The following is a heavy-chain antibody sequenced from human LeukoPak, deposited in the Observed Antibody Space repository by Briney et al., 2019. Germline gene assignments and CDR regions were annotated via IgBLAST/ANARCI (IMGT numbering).Heavy chain of an antibody. CDR2: ISGSGANT. Sequence: QPGGSLRLSCTASGYTFSSYAMTWVRQAPGEGLEWVSAISGSGANTYYADSVKGRFAASRDNSKDTLYLQMRSLRAEDTAVYYCARGRSGYGPFDASDIWGHGTWVTVSS. J-gene: IGHJ3*02. D-gene: IGHD3-22*01. CDR1: GYTFSSYA. CDR3: ARGRSGYGPFDASDI. V-gene: IGHV3-23*01.